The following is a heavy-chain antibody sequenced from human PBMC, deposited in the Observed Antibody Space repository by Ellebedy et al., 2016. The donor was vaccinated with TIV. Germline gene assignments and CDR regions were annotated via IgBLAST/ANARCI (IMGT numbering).Heavy chain of an antibody. CDR1: GFIFSDHY. D-gene: IGHD3-10*01. CDR3: ARVSGSGGAV. Sequence: GGSLRLXXAASGFIFSDHYMSWIRQAPDKGLEWVSYISSSSSYTNYADSVKGRFTISRDNAKNSLYLQMNSLRAEDTAVYYCARVSGSGGAVWGQGTTVTVSS. CDR2: ISSSSSYT. V-gene: IGHV3-11*05. J-gene: IGHJ6*02.